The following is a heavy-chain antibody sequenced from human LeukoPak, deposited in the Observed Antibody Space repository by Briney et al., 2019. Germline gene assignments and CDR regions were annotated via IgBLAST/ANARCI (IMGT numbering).Heavy chain of an antibody. Sequence: SETLSLTCTVSGGSVNSGSYFWSWIRQPPGKGLEWIGYIQNSARTNYNPSLESRVTISVDSSKDQFSLRLSSVTAADTAVYYCATDYSNFYGMDVWGQGTTVTVSS. CDR3: ATDYSNFYGMDV. CDR1: GGSVNSGSYF. D-gene: IGHD4-11*01. CDR2: IQNSART. V-gene: IGHV4-61*01. J-gene: IGHJ6*02.